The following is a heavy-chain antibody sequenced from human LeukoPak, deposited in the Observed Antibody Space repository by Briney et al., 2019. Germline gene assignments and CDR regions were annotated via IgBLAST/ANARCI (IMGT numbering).Heavy chain of an antibody. CDR2: ISSNGGST. J-gene: IGHJ4*02. D-gene: IGHD1-26*01. CDR1: GFTFSSYA. Sequence: GGSLRLSCAASGFTFSSYAMHWVRQAPGKGLEYVSAISSNGGSTYYANSVKGRFTISRDNAKNSLYLQMNSLRAEDTAVYYCARERGSSRWDYFDYWGQGTLVTVSS. CDR3: ARERGSSRWDYFDY. V-gene: IGHV3-64*01.